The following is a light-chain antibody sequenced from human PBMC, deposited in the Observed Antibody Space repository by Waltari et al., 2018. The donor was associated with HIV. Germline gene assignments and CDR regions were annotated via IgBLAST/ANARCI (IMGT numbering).Light chain of an antibody. CDR1: SSDVGGYNY. V-gene: IGLV2-14*01. Sequence: QSALTQPASVSGSPGQSITIPCTGTSSDVGGYNYVSWYQHHPGQAPKLMIFDVSNRPSGVSNRFSGSKSGNTASLTISGLQAEDEADYYCNSYTSSSHVIFGGGTKLTVL. CDR3: NSYTSSSHVI. CDR2: DVS. J-gene: IGLJ2*01.